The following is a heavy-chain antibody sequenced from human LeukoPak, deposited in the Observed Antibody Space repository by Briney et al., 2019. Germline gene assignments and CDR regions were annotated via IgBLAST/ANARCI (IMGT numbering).Heavy chain of an antibody. Sequence: PGGSLRLSCAASGFTFSSYRMNWVRQAPGKGLEWVSYISSSSSTIYYADSVKGRFTISRDNAKNSQYLQINSLRAEDTAVYYCARGSGWYGYYYYMDVWGKGTTVTISS. CDR1: GFTFSSYR. CDR2: ISSSSSTI. V-gene: IGHV3-48*04. CDR3: ARGSGWYGYYYYMDV. D-gene: IGHD6-19*01. J-gene: IGHJ6*03.